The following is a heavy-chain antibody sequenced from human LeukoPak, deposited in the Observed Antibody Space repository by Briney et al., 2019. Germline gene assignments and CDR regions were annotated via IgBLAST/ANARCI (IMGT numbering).Heavy chain of an antibody. CDR1: GFTFSNAW. J-gene: IGHJ4*02. Sequence: GGSLRLSCAASGFTFSNAWMSWVRQAPGKGLEWVGRIKSKTDGGTTDYAAPVKGRFTISRDDSKNTLYLQMNCLKTEDTAVYYCTTGYIVVVPAADEFDYWGQGTLVTVSS. CDR3: TTGYIVVVPAADEFDY. V-gene: IGHV3-15*01. D-gene: IGHD2-2*01. CDR2: IKSKTDGGTT.